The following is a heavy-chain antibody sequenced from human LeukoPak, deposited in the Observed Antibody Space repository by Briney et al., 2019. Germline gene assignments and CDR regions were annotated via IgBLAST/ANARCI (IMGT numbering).Heavy chain of an antibody. CDR2: ISGSGGST. D-gene: IGHD6-19*01. CDR1: GFTLGSYA. Sequence: GGSLRLSCAASGFTLGSYAMNWVRQTPGKGLEWVSAISGSGGSTFYADSVRGRFTISRDIPKNTLYLQMNSLRAEDTALYYCAKEIRNAPIAVAGVDYYYGMDVWGQGTTVTVSS. CDR3: AKEIRNAPIAVAGVDYYYGMDV. V-gene: IGHV3-23*01. J-gene: IGHJ6*02.